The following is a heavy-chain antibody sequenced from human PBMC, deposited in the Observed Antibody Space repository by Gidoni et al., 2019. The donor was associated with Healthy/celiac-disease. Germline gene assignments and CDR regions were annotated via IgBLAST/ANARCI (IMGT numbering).Heavy chain of an antibody. D-gene: IGHD6-19*01. CDR2: IYYSGST. Sequence: QVQLQESGPGLVKPSETLSLTCTVSGGSISSYYWSWIRQPPGKGLEWIGYIYYSGSTNYNPSLKSRVTISVDTSKNQFSLKLSSVTAADTAVYYCARGMGSGWSWPDYWGQGTLVTVSS. V-gene: IGHV4-59*01. CDR1: GGSISSYY. CDR3: ARGMGSGWSWPDY. J-gene: IGHJ4*02.